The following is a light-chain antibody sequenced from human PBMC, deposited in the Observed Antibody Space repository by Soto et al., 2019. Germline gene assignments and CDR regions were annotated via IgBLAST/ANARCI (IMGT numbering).Light chain of an antibody. J-gene: IGKJ1*01. Sequence: DIQMAQSPSSLAASVEDRGIISCRASQSISNHLNWYQQKPGKAPKLLIFAASSLQSGVPSRFSGSRSGPDFTLTISSLQPDDFATYYCQHYNSYGTFGQGTKVDIK. CDR3: QHYNSYGT. CDR2: AAS. V-gene: IGKV1-39*01. CDR1: QSISNH.